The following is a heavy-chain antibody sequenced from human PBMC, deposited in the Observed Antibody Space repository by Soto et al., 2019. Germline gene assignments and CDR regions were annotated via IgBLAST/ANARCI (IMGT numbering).Heavy chain of an antibody. CDR3: ARFLFRTDYYGSGSYYNGDYFDS. CDR1: GGSIGSYY. V-gene: IGHV4-59*01. D-gene: IGHD3-10*01. Sequence: LSXTCTVSGGSIGSYYWSWIRPPPGKGLEWSGYIYYSGSTNYNPSLKSRVTISVDTSKNQFSLKLSSVTAADTAVYYCARFLFRTDYYGSGSYYNGDYFDSWGQGALVTVSS. CDR2: IYYSGST. J-gene: IGHJ4*02.